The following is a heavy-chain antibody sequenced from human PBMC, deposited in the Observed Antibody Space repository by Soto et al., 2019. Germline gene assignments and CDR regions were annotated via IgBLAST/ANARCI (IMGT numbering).Heavy chain of an antibody. CDR2: IKSNTDGGTT. Sequence: NLGGSLRLSCAASGFTFKNAWMTWVRQAPGKGLEWVGRIKSNTDGGTTDYAAPVKGRFTISRDDSKSTLYLHMNNLKTDDTAVYYCSTIHGRGPAAGADPWGQGTLVTVSS. D-gene: IGHD6-19*01. J-gene: IGHJ5*02. V-gene: IGHV3-15*01. CDR1: GFTFKNAW. CDR3: STIHGRGPAAGADP.